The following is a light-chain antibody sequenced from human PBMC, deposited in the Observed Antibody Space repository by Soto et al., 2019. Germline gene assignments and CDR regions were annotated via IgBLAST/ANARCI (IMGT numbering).Light chain of an antibody. Sequence: QSALTQPASVSGSPGQSITVSCTGTSSDIGVYNYVSWYQQHPGKAPKVMIYDVSNRPSGVSNRYSGSKSVNTASLTISGLQADDEADYYCSSYTINSTLVFGTGTKVTVL. CDR2: DVS. V-gene: IGLV2-14*01. CDR3: SSYTINSTLV. CDR1: SSDIGVYNY. J-gene: IGLJ1*01.